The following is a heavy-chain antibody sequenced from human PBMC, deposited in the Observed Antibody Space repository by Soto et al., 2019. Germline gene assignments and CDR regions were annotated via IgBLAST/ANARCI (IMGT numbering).Heavy chain of an antibody. CDR1: GGSISSSSYY. CDR2: VYYGGST. D-gene: IGHD3-22*01. CDR3: AGGDYYHSSGYYFYYYTMDV. Sequence: QLHLQESGPGLVKPSETLSLTCTVSGGSISSSSYYWGWIRQPPGKGLEWIGNVYYGGSTYYNPSLKSRVTISVETSKSQFSLKLSSVTAADTAVYYCAGGDYYHSSGYYFYYYTMDVWVQGTKVTV. J-gene: IGHJ6*02. V-gene: IGHV4-39*01.